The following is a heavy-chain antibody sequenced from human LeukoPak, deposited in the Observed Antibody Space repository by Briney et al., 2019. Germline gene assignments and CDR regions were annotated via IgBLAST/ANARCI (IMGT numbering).Heavy chain of an antibody. D-gene: IGHD1-26*01. Sequence: GASVKVSCKASGGTFSSYAISWVRQAPGQGLEWMGGIIPIFGTANYAQKFQGRVTITADESTSTAYMEPSSLRSEDTAVYYCARGRIVGATGYGMDVWGQGTTVTVSS. CDR3: ARGRIVGATGYGMDV. CDR1: GGTFSSYA. CDR2: IIPIFGTA. J-gene: IGHJ6*02. V-gene: IGHV1-69*13.